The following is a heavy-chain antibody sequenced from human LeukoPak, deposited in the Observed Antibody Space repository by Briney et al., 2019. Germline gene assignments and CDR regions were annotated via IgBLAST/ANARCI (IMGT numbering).Heavy chain of an antibody. Sequence: SQTLSLTCAISGDRASSNSAAWNWIRQPPSRGLEWLGRTYYRSKWYNDYGLSVESRITIDPDTSKNHFSLQLNSVTPEDTAVYYCATHHFHFWGQGTLVTVSS. V-gene: IGHV6-1*01. CDR2: TYYRSKWYN. CDR3: ATHHFHF. CDR1: GDRASSNSAA. J-gene: IGHJ4*02.